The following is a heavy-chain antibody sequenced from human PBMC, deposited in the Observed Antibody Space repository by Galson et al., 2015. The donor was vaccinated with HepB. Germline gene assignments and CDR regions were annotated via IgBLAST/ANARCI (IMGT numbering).Heavy chain of an antibody. Sequence: SLRLSCAASGFTFDDYAMHWVRQAPGKGLEWVSGISWNSGSIGYADSVKGRFTISRDNAMNSLYLQMNSLRAEDTALYYCAKDMGYGGYVAPIDYWGQGTLVTVSS. CDR1: GFTFDDYA. CDR2: ISWNSGSI. CDR3: AKDMGYGGYVAPIDY. D-gene: IGHD5-12*01. J-gene: IGHJ4*02. V-gene: IGHV3-9*01.